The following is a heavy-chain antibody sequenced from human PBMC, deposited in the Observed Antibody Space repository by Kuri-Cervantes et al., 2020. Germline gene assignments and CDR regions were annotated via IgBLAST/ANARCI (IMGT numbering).Heavy chain of an antibody. Sequence: GESLKISCVASGFTFSSYWMNWVRQAPGKGLEWVSYISSSSSTIYYADSVKGRFTISRDNAKNSLYLQMNSLRDEDTAVYYCKAYLGELSLSDFDYWGQGTLVTVSS. D-gene: IGHD3-16*02. CDR3: KAYLGELSLSDFDY. J-gene: IGHJ4*02. CDR2: ISSSSSTI. CDR1: GFTFSSYW. V-gene: IGHV3-48*02.